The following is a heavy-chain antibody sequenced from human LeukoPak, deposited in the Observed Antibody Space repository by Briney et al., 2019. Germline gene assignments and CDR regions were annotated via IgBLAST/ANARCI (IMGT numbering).Heavy chain of an antibody. CDR3: SRDREPFCPFVY. V-gene: IGHV4-4*02. CDR2: ISLAGQT. CDR1: GVTISSTNW. D-gene: IGHD1-26*01. J-gene: IGHJ4*02. Sequence: PSGTLSLTCGVSGVTISSTNWWSGGRQPPGQGLEWIGEISLAGQTNYNPSLNGRVTMSLDKSSNQLYLHLTSVTAADTVTYFSSRDREPFCPFVYWGQGALVIVSS.